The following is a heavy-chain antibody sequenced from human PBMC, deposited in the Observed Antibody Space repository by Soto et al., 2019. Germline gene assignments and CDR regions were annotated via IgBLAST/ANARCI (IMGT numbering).Heavy chain of an antibody. CDR3: ARVGSSPGAFDI. J-gene: IGHJ3*02. CDR2: INYTSCTI. CDR1: GFTFSSYS. Sequence: SLRLSCAASGFTFSSYSVNWVRQAPGKGLEWVSYINYTSCTIYYADSVKGRFTISRDSAKNSLYLQINSLRDEDTAVYYCARVGSSPGAFDIWGQGTRVTVS. D-gene: IGHD1-26*01. V-gene: IGHV3-48*02.